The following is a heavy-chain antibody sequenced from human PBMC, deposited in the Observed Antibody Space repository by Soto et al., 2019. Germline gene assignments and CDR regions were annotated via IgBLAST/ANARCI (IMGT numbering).Heavy chain of an antibody. CDR3: ARQGVVAAHSNWFDP. CDR2: IYYSGST. D-gene: IGHD2-15*01. Sequence: PSETLSLTCTVSGGSISSSSYYWGWIRQPPGKGLEWIGSIYYSGSTYYNPSLKSRVTISVDTSKNQFSLKLSSVTAADTAVYYCARQGVVAAHSNWFDPWGQGTLVTVSS. CDR1: GGSISSSSYY. J-gene: IGHJ5*02. V-gene: IGHV4-39*01.